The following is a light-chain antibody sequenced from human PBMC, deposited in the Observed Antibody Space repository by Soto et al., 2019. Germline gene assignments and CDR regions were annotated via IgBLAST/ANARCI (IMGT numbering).Light chain of an antibody. V-gene: IGLV2-14*01. CDR1: SSDVGTYKY. CDR2: EVS. CDR3: SSYTTTNSLV. J-gene: IGLJ1*01. Sequence: QSVLAQPASVSGSPGQSITISCSGTSSDVGTYKYVSWYQQHPGKAPKLMIYEVSYRPSGVSNRFSGSKSGNTASLTISGLQAEDEADYYCSSYTTTNSLVFGIGTKVT.